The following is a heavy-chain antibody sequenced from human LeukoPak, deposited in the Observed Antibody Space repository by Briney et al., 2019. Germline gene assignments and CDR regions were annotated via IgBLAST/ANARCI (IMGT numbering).Heavy chain of an antibody. J-gene: IGHJ4*02. CDR2: INHSGST. V-gene: IGHV4-34*01. D-gene: IGHD2-21*01. Sequence: SETLSLTCAVYGGSFSGYYWSWIRQPPGKGLEWIGEINHSGSTNYNPSLKSRVTISVDTSKNQFSLKLSSVTAADTAVYYCATEAIPYIAVLISHQFDYWGQGTLVTVSS. CDR1: GGSFSGYY. CDR3: ATEAIPYIAVLISHQFDY.